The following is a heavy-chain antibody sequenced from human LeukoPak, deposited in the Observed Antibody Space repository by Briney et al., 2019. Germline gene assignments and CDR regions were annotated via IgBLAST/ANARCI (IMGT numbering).Heavy chain of an antibody. J-gene: IGHJ4*02. Sequence: SQTLSLTCTVSGGSINNGGYHWSWIRQHPGKGLEWIGYIYYSGSSYYNPSLRSRVTISVDTSKNHFSLKLSSVTAADTAVYYCARESKGNYYDSSARYPPYWGQGTLVTVSS. CDR2: IYYSGSS. CDR1: GGSINNGGYH. V-gene: IGHV4-31*03. D-gene: IGHD3-22*01. CDR3: ARESKGNYYDSSARYPPY.